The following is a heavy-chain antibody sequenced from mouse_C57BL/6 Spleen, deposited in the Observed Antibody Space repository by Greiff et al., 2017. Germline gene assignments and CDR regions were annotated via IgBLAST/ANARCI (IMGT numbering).Heavy chain of an antibody. D-gene: IGHD2-10*01. J-gene: IGHJ4*01. CDR1: GYTFTDYY. CDR2: INPNNGGT. Sequence: VQLQQSGPELVKPGASVKISCKASGYTFTDYYMNWVKQSHGKSLEWIGDINPNNGGTSYNQKFKGKATLTVDKSSSTAYMELRSLTSEDSAVYYCARVSYSYAMDYWGKGTSVTVSS. CDR3: ARVSYSYAMDY. V-gene: IGHV1-26*01.